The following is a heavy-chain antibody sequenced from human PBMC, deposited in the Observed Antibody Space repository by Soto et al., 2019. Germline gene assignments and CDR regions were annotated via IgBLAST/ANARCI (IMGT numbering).Heavy chain of an antibody. J-gene: IGHJ5*02. D-gene: IGHD4-17*01. CDR3: ARFYGDYETWFDP. CDR1: GDISSDSYS. V-gene: IGHV4-30-2*01. CDR2: IYYSGST. Sequence: SETLSLTCTVSGDISSDSYSWSWIRQPPGKGLEWIGYIYYSGSTYYNPSLQSRVTISIDRSKSQFSLKLSSVTAADTAVYYCARFYGDYETWFDPWGQGTLLTVSS.